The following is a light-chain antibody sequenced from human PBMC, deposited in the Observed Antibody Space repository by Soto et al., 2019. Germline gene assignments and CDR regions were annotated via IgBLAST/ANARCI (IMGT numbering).Light chain of an antibody. J-gene: IGLJ3*02. CDR2: STN. Sequence: QAVVTQEPSFSVSPGGTVTLTCALNSGSVSTSYYPSWYQQTPGQAPRTLIYSTNIRSSGVPDRFSGSILGNKAALTITGAQADDESNYYCALYMDSGSWVFGGGTKLTVL. V-gene: IGLV8-61*01. CDR1: SGSVSTSYY. CDR3: ALYMDSGSWV.